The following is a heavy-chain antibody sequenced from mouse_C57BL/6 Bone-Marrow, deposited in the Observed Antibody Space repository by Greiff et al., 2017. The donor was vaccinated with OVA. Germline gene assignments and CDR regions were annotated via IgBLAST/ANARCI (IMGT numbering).Heavy chain of an antibody. CDR3: AREPYYGSSYGGFAY. J-gene: IGHJ3*01. CDR1: GYSITSGYY. CDR2: ISYDGSN. Sequence: DVKLQESGPGLVKPSQSLSLTCSVTGYSITSGYYWNWIRQFPGNKLEWMGYISYDGSNNYNPSLKNRISITRDTSKNQFFLKLNSVTTEDTATYYCAREPYYGSSYGGFAYWGQGTLVTVSA. V-gene: IGHV3-6*01. D-gene: IGHD1-1*01.